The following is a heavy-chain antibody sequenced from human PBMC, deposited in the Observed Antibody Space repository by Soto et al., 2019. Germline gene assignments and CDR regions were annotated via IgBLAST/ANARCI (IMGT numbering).Heavy chain of an antibody. V-gene: IGHV3-30-3*01. Sequence: GGSLRLSCAASGFTFSSYAMHWVRQAPGKGLEWVAVISYDGSNKYYADSVKGRFTISRDNSKNTLYLQMNSLRAEDTAVYYCARHGTTGKSAELNLWGQGTMVTVSS. CDR3: ARHGTTGKSAELNL. D-gene: IGHD1-1*01. CDR1: GFTFSSYA. CDR2: ISYDGSNK. J-gene: IGHJ3*01.